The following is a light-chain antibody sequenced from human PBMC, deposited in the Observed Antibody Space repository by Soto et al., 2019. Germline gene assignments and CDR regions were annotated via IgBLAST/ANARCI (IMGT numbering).Light chain of an antibody. V-gene: IGKV1-5*01. CDR1: QSITTW. J-gene: IGKJ1*01. CDR2: DAS. CDR3: QQYKSDSWT. Sequence: DLQMTKAPATLSASVGDRHTITCRASQSITTWLAWYRQKPGKAPKLLIYDASSLESGVPSRFSGSGSGTEFTLAISSLQPDDFATYYCQQYKSDSWTFGQGTKV.